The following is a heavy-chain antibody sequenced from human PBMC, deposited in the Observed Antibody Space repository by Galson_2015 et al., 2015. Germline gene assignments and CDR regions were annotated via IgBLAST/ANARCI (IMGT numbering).Heavy chain of an antibody. J-gene: IGHJ6*03. D-gene: IGHD3-3*01. CDR1: GGTFSSYA. CDR3: ARAGWSGYSPGDYYYYYMDV. CDR2: IIPIFGTA. V-gene: IGHV1-69*13. Sequence: SVKVSCKASGGTFSSYAISWVRQAPGQGLEWMGGIIPIFGTANYAQKFQGRVTITADESTSTAYMELSSLRSEDTAVYYCARAGWSGYSPGDYYYYYMDVWGKETTVTVSS.